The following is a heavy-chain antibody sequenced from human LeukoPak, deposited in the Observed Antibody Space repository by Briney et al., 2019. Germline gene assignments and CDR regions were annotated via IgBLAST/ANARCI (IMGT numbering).Heavy chain of an antibody. V-gene: IGHV4-31*03. D-gene: IGHD2-21*02. Sequence: PSETLSLTCTVSGGSTSSGGYYWSWIRQHPGKCLEWIGYIYYSGSTYYNPSLKSRVTISVDTSKNQFSLKLSSVTAADTAVYYCARRVMAYCGGDCYPDAFDIWGQGTMVTVSS. CDR1: GGSTSSGGYY. J-gene: IGHJ3*02. CDR3: ARRVMAYCGGDCYPDAFDI. CDR2: IYYSGST.